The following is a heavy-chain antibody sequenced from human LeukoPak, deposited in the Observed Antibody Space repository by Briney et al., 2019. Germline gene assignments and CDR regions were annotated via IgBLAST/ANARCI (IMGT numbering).Heavy chain of an antibody. J-gene: IGHJ4*02. V-gene: IGHV5-51*01. CDR3: ARLGYCSRGTCYASDY. CDR1: GYTFTSYW. Sequence: GESLKISCKGSGYTFTSYWIGWVRQMPGKGLEWMGIIYPGDSDTRYNPSFEGQVTMSADKSITTAYLHWSSLKASDTAVYYCARLGYCSRGTCYASDYWGQGSLVTVSS. D-gene: IGHD2-2*01. CDR2: IYPGDSDT.